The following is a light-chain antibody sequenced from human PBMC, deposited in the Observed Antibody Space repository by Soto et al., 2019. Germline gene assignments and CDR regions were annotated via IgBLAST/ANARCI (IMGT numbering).Light chain of an antibody. Sequence: DIVLTQPPATLSSFPGDRVTLSCRASQYINTRLAWYQHRPGQAPRLLIYQTSIRAAGIPARFSASGTGTDFTLTISDVQPEDFAVYYCHQRQSWPRTFGQGTKVDIK. J-gene: IGKJ1*01. CDR2: QTS. CDR3: HQRQSWPRT. V-gene: IGKV3-11*01. CDR1: QYINTR.